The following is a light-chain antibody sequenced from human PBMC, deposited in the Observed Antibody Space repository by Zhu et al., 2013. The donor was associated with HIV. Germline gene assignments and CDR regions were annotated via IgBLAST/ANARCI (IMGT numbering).Light chain of an antibody. CDR3: QVWDTTSDHVV. CDR1: HCKLKV. Sequence: SYELTQPTLGVSRPPDRRPGLPVGKQHCKLKVCTGTSRSQARPLCWSSMMIATRPSGIPERFSGSNSGNTATLTISRVEAGDEADYYCQVWDTTSDHVVFGGGTKLTVL. CDR2: MIA. V-gene: IGLV3-21*02. J-gene: IGLJ2*01.